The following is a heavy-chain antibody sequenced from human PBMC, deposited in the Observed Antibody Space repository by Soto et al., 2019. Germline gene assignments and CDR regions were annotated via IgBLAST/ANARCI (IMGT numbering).Heavy chain of an antibody. CDR1: GFTFSNYG. J-gene: IGHJ4*02. Sequence: EVQLLESGGGLAQPGGSLRLPCAASGFTFSNYGMSWVRQAPGKGLEWVSTISSSGGSTYYADSVKGRFTISRDNSKNTLYLQINSLRAEDAAVYYCAKPYSGSYFPFDDWGQGTLVTVSS. D-gene: IGHD1-26*01. CDR3: AKPYSGSYFPFDD. V-gene: IGHV3-23*01. CDR2: ISSSGGST.